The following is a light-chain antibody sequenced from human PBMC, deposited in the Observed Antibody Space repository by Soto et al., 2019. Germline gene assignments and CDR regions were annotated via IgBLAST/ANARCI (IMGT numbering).Light chain of an antibody. J-gene: IGKJ4*01. CDR3: QEYGDSPLT. CDR1: ESVGNI. CDR2: ATS. V-gene: IGKV3-15*01. Sequence: EIVVTQSPATLSVSPGERATLSSRASESVGNIFAWYQQKPGQAPRLLIFATSTRATGVPARFSGSGSGTEFTLTISSLHSEDFAVYYCQEYGDSPLTFGGGAKVEI.